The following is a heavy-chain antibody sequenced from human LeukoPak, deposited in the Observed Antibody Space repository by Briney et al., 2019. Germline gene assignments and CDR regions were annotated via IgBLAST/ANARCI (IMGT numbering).Heavy chain of an antibody. CDR1: GFTFSSYA. V-gene: IGHV3-23*01. D-gene: IGHD2-15*01. CDR2: ISGSGGST. CDR3: AKDLWDIVVVVADY. J-gene: IGHJ4*02. Sequence: GGSLRLSCAASGFTFSSYAMSWVRQAPGKGLEWVSGISGSGGSTYYADSVKGRFTISRDNSKNTLYPQMNSLRAEDTAVYYSAKDLWDIVVVVADYWGQGTLVTVSS.